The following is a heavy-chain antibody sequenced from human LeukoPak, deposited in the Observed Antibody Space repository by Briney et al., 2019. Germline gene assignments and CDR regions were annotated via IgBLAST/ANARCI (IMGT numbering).Heavy chain of an antibody. CDR1: GFTFSTYA. V-gene: IGHV3-64D*09. J-gene: IGHJ3*02. CDR3: VKGLPSSIIRGAFDI. Sequence: PGGSLRLFCFATGFTFSTYAMHWVREAPGKGLEYLSGVIYNGVSTDYADSVKGRVNISRDNSKNTLYLQMSSLRAEDTAVYSSVKGLPSSIIRGAFDIWGQGTMVTVSS. D-gene: IGHD3-10*01. CDR2: VIYNGVST.